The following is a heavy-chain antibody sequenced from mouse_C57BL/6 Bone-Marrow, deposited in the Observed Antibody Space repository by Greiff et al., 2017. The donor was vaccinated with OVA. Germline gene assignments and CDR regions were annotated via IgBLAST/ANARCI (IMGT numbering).Heavy chain of an antibody. Sequence: QVQLQQPGTELVKPGASVKLSCKASGYTFTSYWLHWVKQRPGQGLEWIGNINPSNGGTNYNEKFKSKATLTVDKSSSTAYMQLSSLTSEDSAVYYCARWDYGYYAMDYWGQGTSVTVSS. CDR1: GYTFTSYW. D-gene: IGHD1-1*01. V-gene: IGHV1-53*01. CDR3: ARWDYGYYAMDY. CDR2: INPSNGGT. J-gene: IGHJ4*01.